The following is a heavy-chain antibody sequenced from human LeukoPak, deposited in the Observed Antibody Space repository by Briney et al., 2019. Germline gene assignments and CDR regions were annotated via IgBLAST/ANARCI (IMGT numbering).Heavy chain of an antibody. CDR2: IYYSGST. CDR1: GGSISSSNYY. CDR3: ARLPDP. V-gene: IGHV4-39*07. J-gene: IGHJ5*02. Sequence: PSETLSLTCTVSGGSISSSNYYWGWIRQPPGKGLEWIGSIYYSGSTYDNPSLKSRVTISVDTTKNQFSLKLSAVTAADAAVYYCARLPDPWGQETLVTVSS.